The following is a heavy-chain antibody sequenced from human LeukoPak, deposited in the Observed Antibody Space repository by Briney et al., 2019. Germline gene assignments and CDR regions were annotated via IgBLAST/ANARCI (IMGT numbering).Heavy chain of an antibody. Sequence: ASVKVSCKASGYTLTSYAMHWVRQAPGQRLEWMGWINAGNGNTKYSQKFQGRVTITRDTSASTAYMELSSLRSEDTAVYYCARGYYYDSSGFFPFDYWGQGTPVTVSS. CDR1: GYTLTSYA. J-gene: IGHJ4*02. CDR2: INAGNGNT. CDR3: ARGYYYDSSGFFPFDY. D-gene: IGHD3-22*01. V-gene: IGHV1-3*01.